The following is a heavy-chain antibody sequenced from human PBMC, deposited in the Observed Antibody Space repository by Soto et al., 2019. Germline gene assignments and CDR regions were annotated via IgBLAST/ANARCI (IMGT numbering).Heavy chain of an antibody. Sequence: ASVKVSCKASSYSFTAYGISWVRLAPGQGLEWMGGIIPIFGTANYAQKFQGRVTIAADESTSTAYMELSSLRSEDTAVYYCARDQGDLEMATIYYGMDVWGQGTTVTVSS. CDR2: IIPIFGTA. V-gene: IGHV1-69*13. CDR3: ARDQGDLEMATIYYGMDV. J-gene: IGHJ6*02. D-gene: IGHD5-12*01. CDR1: SYSFTAYG.